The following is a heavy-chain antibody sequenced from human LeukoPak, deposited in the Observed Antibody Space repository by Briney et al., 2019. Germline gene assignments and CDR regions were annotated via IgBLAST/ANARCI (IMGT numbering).Heavy chain of an antibody. CDR3: ARHAGSISATGTRPFDY. CDR1: GASFSSSNYY. J-gene: IGHJ4*02. CDR2: NYYSGST. Sequence: SETLSLTCTVSGASFSSSNYYWGWIRQPPGKGLEWIGSNYYSGSTYYNPSLKSRVTMSVDTSKNQFSLKLSSVTAADTAVYYCARHAGSISATGTRPFDYWGQGTLVTVSS. V-gene: IGHV4-39*01. D-gene: IGHD6-13*01.